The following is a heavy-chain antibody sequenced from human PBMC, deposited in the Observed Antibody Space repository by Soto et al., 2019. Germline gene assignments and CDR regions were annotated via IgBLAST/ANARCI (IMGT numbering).Heavy chain of an antibody. CDR3: AALRGLAKYNWFDP. J-gene: IGHJ5*02. V-gene: IGHV1-58*01. CDR1: GFTFTSSA. CDR2: IAVGSGYT. Sequence: SVKVSCKASGFTFTSSAFQWVRQARGQRLEWIGWIAVGSGYTNYAQRFQDRVTLTRDMSTATTYMELSRLTSEDTAVYYCAALRGLAKYNWFDPWGQGTLVTVSS. D-gene: IGHD3-10*01.